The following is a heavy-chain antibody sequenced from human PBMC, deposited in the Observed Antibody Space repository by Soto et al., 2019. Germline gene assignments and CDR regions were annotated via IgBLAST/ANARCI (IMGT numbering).Heavy chain of an antibody. Sequence: ESLKISCKGSVNIFGNSWIAWVRQMPGKGLEWMGIIYPVDSETRYSPSFQGQVTFSADKSINTAYLEWNSLKASDTAVYYCARDRGGLRLGHYGMDVWGQGTTVTVSS. CDR3: ARDRGGLRLGHYGMDV. D-gene: IGHD3-10*01. CDR2: IYPVDSET. CDR1: VNIFGNSW. J-gene: IGHJ6*02. V-gene: IGHV5-51*01.